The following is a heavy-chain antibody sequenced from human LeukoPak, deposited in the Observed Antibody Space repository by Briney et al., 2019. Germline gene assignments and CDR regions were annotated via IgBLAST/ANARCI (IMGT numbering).Heavy chain of an antibody. V-gene: IGHV3-64D*06. CDR1: GFTFSNYA. CDR2: ISSNGGST. Sequence: GGSLRLSCSASGFTFSNYAMHWVRQAPGKGLEYVSGISSNGGSTNYADSVKGRFTISRDNSKNTLSLQMSSVRTEDTALYYCARDPGVHTAMVFDYWGQGTLVTVSS. D-gene: IGHD5-18*01. CDR3: ARDPGVHTAMVFDY. J-gene: IGHJ4*02.